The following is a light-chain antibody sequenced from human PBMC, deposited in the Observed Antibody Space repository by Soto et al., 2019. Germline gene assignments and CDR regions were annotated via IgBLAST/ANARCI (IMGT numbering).Light chain of an antibody. V-gene: IGKV1-5*03. CDR3: QQYNSFPT. CDR1: QSISSW. CDR2: KAS. J-gene: IGKJ1*01. Sequence: DIPMTQSPSTLSASVGDRVTITCRASQSISSWLAWYQQKPGKAPEFLIYKASSLESGVPSRFSGSGSGTEFTLTISSLQPDDFTTYYCQQYNSFPTFGQGTKVEIK.